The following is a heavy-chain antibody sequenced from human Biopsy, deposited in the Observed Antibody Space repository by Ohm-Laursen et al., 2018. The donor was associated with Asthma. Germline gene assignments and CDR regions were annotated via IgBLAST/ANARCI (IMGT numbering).Heavy chain of an antibody. CDR3: ARGQKSPGDRWFDP. CDR1: GYTVTRYA. Sequence: ASVKVSCKASGYTVTRYAINWVRQAPGQGLEWMGRINPNSGGTNYAQKFQGRVTMTSDTSISTAYMGLSRLRSDDTALYYCARGQKSPGDRWFDPWGQGTLVTVSS. D-gene: IGHD7-27*01. CDR2: INPNSGGT. J-gene: IGHJ5*02. V-gene: IGHV1-2*06.